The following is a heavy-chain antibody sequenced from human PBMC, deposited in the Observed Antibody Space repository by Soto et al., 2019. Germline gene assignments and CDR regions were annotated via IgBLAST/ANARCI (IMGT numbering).Heavy chain of an antibody. Sequence: KTSETLSLTCTVSGGSISSSSYYWGWIRQPPGKGLEWIGSIYYSGSTYYNPSLKSRVTISVDTSKNQFSLKLSSVTAADTAVYYCARLGSGSYYGYYYGMDVWGQGTTVTVSS. CDR2: IYYSGST. CDR1: GGSISSSSYY. D-gene: IGHD1-26*01. CDR3: ARLGSGSYYGYYYGMDV. J-gene: IGHJ6*02. V-gene: IGHV4-39*01.